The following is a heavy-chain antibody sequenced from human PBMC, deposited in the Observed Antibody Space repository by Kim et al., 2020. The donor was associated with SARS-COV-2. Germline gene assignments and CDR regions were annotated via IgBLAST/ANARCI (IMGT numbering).Heavy chain of an antibody. CDR1: GGSFSGYY. V-gene: IGHV4-34*01. CDR3: ARGRGSGRYSDY. D-gene: IGHD3-10*01. J-gene: IGHJ4*02. Sequence: SETLSRTCAVYGGSFSGYYWSWIRQPPGKGLEWIGEINHSGSTNYNPSLKSRVTISVDTSKNQFSLKLSSVTAADTAVYYCARGRGSGRYSDYWGQGTLV. CDR2: INHSGST.